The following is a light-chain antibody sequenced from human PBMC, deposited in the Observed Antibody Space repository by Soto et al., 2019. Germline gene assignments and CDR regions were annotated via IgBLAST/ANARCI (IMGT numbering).Light chain of an antibody. CDR1: SSDVGSYNY. Sequence: QSALTQPASVSGSPGQSITISCTGTSSDVGSYNYVSWYQQYPGKAPKLMIYDVSNRPSGVSYRFSGSKSGNTASLTISGLQAEDEADHYCSSYTTRSTHVVFGGGTKLTVL. V-gene: IGLV2-14*01. CDR2: DVS. J-gene: IGLJ2*01. CDR3: SSYTTRSTHVV.